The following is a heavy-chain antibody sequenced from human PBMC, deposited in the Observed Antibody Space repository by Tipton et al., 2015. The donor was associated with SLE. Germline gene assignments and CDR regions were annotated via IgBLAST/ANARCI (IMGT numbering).Heavy chain of an antibody. CDR1: GFTFSSYA. CDR2: ISGSGGST. CDR3: AKKGSSSWYYFDY. D-gene: IGHD6-13*01. Sequence: SLRLSCAASGFTFSSYAMRWVRQAPGKGLEWVSAISGSGGSTYYADSVKGRFTISRDNSKNTLYLQMNSLRAEDTAVYYCAKKGSSSWYYFDYWGQGTLVTVSS. V-gene: IGHV3-23*01. J-gene: IGHJ4*02.